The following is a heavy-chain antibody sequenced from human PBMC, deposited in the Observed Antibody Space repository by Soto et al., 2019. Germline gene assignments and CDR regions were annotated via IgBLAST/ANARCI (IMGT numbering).Heavy chain of an antibody. CDR3: AKDVVIWSGYYPYFDY. V-gene: IGHV3-23*01. J-gene: IGHJ4*02. Sequence: QPGGSLRLSCAASGFTFSSYAMSWVRQAPGKGLEWVSAISGSGGSTYYADSVKGRFTISRDNSKNTLYLQMNSLRVEDTAVYYCAKDVVIWSGYYPYFDYWGQGTLVTVSS. D-gene: IGHD3-3*01. CDR2: ISGSGGST. CDR1: GFTFSSYA.